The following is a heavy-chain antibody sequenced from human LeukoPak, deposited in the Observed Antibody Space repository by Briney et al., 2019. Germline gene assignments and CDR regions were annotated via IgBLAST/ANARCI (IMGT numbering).Heavy chain of an antibody. D-gene: IGHD4-17*01. V-gene: IGHV3-74*01. CDR2: INQNGITT. CDR1: GFISRNYW. CDR3: ARDFAGDRDY. Sequence: SGGSLRLSCAASGFISRNYWMHWVAQAPGKGLVWAARINQNGITTTYTDSVKGRFTISRDNAKNTLYLQMNSLRAEDTAVYYCARDFAGDRDYWGQGTLVTVSS. J-gene: IGHJ4*02.